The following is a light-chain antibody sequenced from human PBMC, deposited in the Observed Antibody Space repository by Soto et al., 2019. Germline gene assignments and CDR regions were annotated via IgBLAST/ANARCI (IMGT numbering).Light chain of an antibody. CDR3: SSYTSSSTVV. CDR1: SSDIGVYKY. Sequence: QSVPTQPASVSGSPGQSITISCTGTSSDIGVYKYVSWYQQHPGKAPNLMIYEDSNRPSGVSNRFSGSKSGNTASLTISGLQAEDEADYYCSSYTSSSTVVFGGGTKLTVL. V-gene: IGLV2-14*01. CDR2: EDS. J-gene: IGLJ2*01.